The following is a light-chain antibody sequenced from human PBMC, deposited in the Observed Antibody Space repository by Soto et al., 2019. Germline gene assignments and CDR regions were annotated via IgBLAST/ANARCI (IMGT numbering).Light chain of an antibody. V-gene: IGLV2-14*01. CDR2: DVG. CDR1: SSDVGGYNY. J-gene: IGLJ2*01. CDR3: SSYTRSSTLNVV. Sequence: QSALTQPASVSGSPGQSITISCTGTSSDVGGYNYVSWYQQHPGKAPKLMIYDVGNRPSGVSNRFSGSKSGNTASLTISGLQAEDEADYCCSSYTRSSTLNVVFGGGAKLTVL.